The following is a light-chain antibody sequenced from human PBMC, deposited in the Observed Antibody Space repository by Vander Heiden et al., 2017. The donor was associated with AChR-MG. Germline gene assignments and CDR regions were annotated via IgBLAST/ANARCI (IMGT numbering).Light chain of an antibody. CDR3: LQDYNYPLT. Sequence: AIQIPQSPSSLSPSPGDRVTSTCRASQDIRTDLGWYQQKPGKAPNLLIFAASTLQRGVPSRFSGSGSGTDFTLTISSLQPDDVATYYCLQDYNYPLTFGGGTKVEI. CDR1: QDIRTD. V-gene: IGKV1-6*02. J-gene: IGKJ4*01. CDR2: AAS.